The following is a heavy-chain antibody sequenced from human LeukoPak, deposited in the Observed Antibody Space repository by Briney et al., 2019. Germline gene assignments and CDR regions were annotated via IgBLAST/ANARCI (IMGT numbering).Heavy chain of an antibody. J-gene: IGHJ4*02. V-gene: IGHV4-61*02. CDR1: GGSISSGSYY. CDR3: ARSLSPDSSGYSRAFDY. CDR2: IYTSGST. D-gene: IGHD3-22*01. Sequence: SQTLSLTCTVSGGSISSGSYYWSWIRQPAGKGLEWIGRIYTSGSTDYNPSLKGRVTISVDTSKNQFSLKLSSVTAADTAVHYCARSLSPDSSGYSRAFDYWGQGTLVTVSS.